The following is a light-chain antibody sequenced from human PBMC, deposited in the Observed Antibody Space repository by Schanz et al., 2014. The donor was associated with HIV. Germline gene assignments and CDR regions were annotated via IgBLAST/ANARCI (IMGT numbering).Light chain of an antibody. J-gene: IGKJ1*01. CDR3: LKYSSAPWT. CDR2: AAS. CDR1: QSISSY. Sequence: DIQMTQSPSSLSASVGDRVTITCRASQSISSYLNWYQQKPGKAPKLLIYAASSLQSGGPSRFSGSGSGSDFTLTISSLQPEDVATYYCLKYSSAPWTFGQGTKVEMK. V-gene: IGKV1-39*01.